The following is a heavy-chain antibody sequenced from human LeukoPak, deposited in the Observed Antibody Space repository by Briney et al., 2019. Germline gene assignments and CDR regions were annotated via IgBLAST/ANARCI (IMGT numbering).Heavy chain of an antibody. CDR1: GYTFTSYY. D-gene: IGHD3-3*01. CDR2: INPSGGST. V-gene: IGHV1-46*01. Sequence: ASVKVSCKASGYTFTSYYMHWVRQAPGQGLEWMGIINPSGGSTSYAQKFQGRVTMTRDTSTSTVYMELSSLRSEDTAVYYCARAFYDFWSGYPLDYWGQGTLVTVSS. CDR3: ARAFYDFWSGYPLDY. J-gene: IGHJ4*02.